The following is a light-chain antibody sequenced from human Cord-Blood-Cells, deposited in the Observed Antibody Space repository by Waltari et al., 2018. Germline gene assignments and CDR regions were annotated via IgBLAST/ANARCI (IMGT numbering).Light chain of an antibody. J-gene: IGLJ3*02. CDR1: SSDVGSYNL. CDR2: EGS. V-gene: IGLV2-23*01. CDR3: CSYAGSSTFRV. Sequence: QSDLTQPASVSWSPGQSITISCTGTSSDVGSYNLVSWYQQHPGKAPKLMIYEGSKRPSGVSNRFSGSKSGNTASLTISGLQAEDEADYYCCSYAGSSTFRVFGGGTKLTVL.